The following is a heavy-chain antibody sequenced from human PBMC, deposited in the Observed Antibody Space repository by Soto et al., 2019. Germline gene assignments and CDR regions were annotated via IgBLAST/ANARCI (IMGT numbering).Heavy chain of an antibody. D-gene: IGHD2-15*01. Sequence: QVQLVESGGGVVQPGRSLRLSCAASGFTFSSYGMHWVRQAPGKGLEWVAVISYDGSNKYYADSVKGRFTISRDNTKNTLYLQMNRLGAEDTAVYYCANEQVVVAATIPGYWGQGTLVTVCS. CDR3: ANEQVVVAATIPGY. CDR1: GFTFSSYG. V-gene: IGHV3-30*18. J-gene: IGHJ4*02. CDR2: ISYDGSNK.